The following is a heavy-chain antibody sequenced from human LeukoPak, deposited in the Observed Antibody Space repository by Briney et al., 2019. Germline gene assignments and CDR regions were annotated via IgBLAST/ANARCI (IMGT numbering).Heavy chain of an antibody. V-gene: IGHV4-39*07. CDR1: GGSISSSSYY. CDR3: AREHSGSVHMDV. CDR2: IYYSGST. Sequence: SETLSLTCTVSGGSISSSSYYWGWIRQPPGKGLEWIGSIYYSGSTYYNPSLKSRVTISVDMSKNQFSLKLSSVTAADTAVYYCAREHSGSVHMDVWGQGTSVTVSS. D-gene: IGHD3-10*01. J-gene: IGHJ6*02.